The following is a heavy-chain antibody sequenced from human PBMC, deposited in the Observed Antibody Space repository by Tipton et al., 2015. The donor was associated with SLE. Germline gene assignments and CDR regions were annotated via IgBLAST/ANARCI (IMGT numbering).Heavy chain of an antibody. V-gene: IGHV3-11*05. CDR3: AKDASLDY. Sequence: LSLTCAVSGGSISSSNWWSWIRQAPGKGLEWVSYISSSSSYTNYADSVKGRFTISRDNSENTLYLQMNSLRAEDTAVYYCAKDASLDYWGQGTLVTASS. CDR1: GGSISSSN. J-gene: IGHJ4*02. CDR2: ISSSSSYT.